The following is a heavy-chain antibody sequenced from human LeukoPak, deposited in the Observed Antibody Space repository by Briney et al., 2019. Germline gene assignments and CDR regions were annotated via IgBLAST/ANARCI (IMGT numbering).Heavy chain of an antibody. CDR2: INHSGST. Sequence: PSETLSLTCAVYGGSFSGYYWSWIRQPPGKGLEWIGEINHSGSTYYNPSLKSRVTISVDRSKNQFSLKLSSVTAADTAVYYCARAIVATIRGAFDIWGQGTMVTVSS. J-gene: IGHJ3*02. D-gene: IGHD5-12*01. CDR1: GGSFSGYY. V-gene: IGHV4-34*01. CDR3: ARAIVATIRGAFDI.